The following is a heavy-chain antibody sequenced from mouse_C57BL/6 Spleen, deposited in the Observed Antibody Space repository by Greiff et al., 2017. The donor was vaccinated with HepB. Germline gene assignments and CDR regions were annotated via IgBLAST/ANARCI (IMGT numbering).Heavy chain of an antibody. J-gene: IGHJ3*01. Sequence: EVQLQQSGPELVKPGASVKISCKASGYTFTDYYMNWVKQSHGKSLEWIGDINPNNGGTSYNQKFKGKATLTVDKSSSTAYMELRSLTSEDSAVYYCARDGYYYGSSLYLGQGTLVTVSA. CDR3: ARDGYYYGSSLY. D-gene: IGHD1-1*01. CDR1: GYTFTDYY. CDR2: INPNNGGT. V-gene: IGHV1-26*01.